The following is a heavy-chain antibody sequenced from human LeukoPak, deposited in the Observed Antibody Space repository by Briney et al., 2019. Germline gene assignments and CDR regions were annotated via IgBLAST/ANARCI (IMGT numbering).Heavy chain of an antibody. CDR1: GFTFSSYS. J-gene: IGHJ4*02. Sequence: PGGSLSLSCAASGFTFSSYSMNWVRQAPGKGLEWVSSISSSSSYIYYADSVKGRFTMSRDNAKNSLYLQMNSLRAEDTAVYYCARDRESYCTGGSCYSTGDYWGQGTLVTVSS. CDR3: ARDRESYCTGGSCYSTGDY. D-gene: IGHD2-15*01. V-gene: IGHV3-21*01. CDR2: ISSSSSYI.